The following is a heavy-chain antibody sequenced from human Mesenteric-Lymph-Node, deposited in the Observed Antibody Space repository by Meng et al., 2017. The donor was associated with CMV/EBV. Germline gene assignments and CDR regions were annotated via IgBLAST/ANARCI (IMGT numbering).Heavy chain of an antibody. D-gene: IGHD6-13*01. CDR2: IYSDGST. J-gene: IGHJ4*02. CDR1: GVSVSSDY. V-gene: IGHV3-53*01. CDR3: ARGGSSWGY. Sequence: LGLSCAAAGVSVSSDYLGGVRRAPGKEREWVSMIYSDGSTYYADSVKGRFTISRDNSKNTLYLQMSGLRVEDTAVYYCARGGSSWGYWGRGTLVTVSS.